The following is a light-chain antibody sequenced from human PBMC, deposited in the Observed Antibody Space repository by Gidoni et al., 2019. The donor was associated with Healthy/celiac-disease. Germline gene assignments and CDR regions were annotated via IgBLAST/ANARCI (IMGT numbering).Light chain of an antibody. Sequence: DIQLTQSPSSLSASVRDRVTITCRASQSISSYLNWYQQKPGKAPKRLIYAASSLQSGVPSRFSGSGSGTDFTLTISSLQHEEFATYYCQQSYSTLHTFGQGTKLEIK. V-gene: IGKV1-39*01. J-gene: IGKJ2*01. CDR2: AAS. CDR3: QQSYSTLHT. CDR1: QSISSY.